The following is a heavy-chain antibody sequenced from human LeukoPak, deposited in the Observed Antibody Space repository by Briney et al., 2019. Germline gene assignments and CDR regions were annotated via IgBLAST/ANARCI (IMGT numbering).Heavy chain of an antibody. CDR2: IYYSGST. Sequence: PSETLSLTCTVSGGSISSYYWSWIRQPPGKGLEWIGYIYYSGSTNYNPSLKSRVTISVDTSKNQFSLKLSSVTAADTAVYYCASRAAAYYDILTGSEGYYFDYWGQGTLVTVSS. D-gene: IGHD3-9*01. CDR3: ASRAAAYYDILTGSEGYYFDY. J-gene: IGHJ4*02. V-gene: IGHV4-59*08. CDR1: GGSISSYY.